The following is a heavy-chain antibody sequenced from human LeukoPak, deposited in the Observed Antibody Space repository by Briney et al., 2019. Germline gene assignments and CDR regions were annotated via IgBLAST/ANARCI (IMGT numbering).Heavy chain of an antibody. CDR1: GGSISSYY. CDR2: IYYSGST. CDR3: VRHSNGGYPDS. J-gene: IGHJ4*02. V-gene: IGHV4-59*08. Sequence: SETLSLTCTVSGGSISSYYWSWIRQPPGKGLEWIGYIYYSGSTDYNPSLKSRVTISVDPSKNQFSLKLSSVTAADTAVYYCVRHSNGGYPDSWGQGTLVTVSS. D-gene: IGHD6-25*01.